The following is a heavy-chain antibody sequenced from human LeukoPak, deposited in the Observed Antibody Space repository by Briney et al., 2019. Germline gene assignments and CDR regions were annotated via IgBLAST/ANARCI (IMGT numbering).Heavy chain of an antibody. Sequence: GGALKISCKGSGYSFTSYWIGWVRRMPGKGVEWMGIIYPADSHTRYSPSFQGPLTISPDKSISTAYLQWSSLKASDPAMYYCARHLTPWLLLGVYFDYWGQGTLVTVSS. CDR2: IYPADSHT. CDR1: GYSFTSYW. J-gene: IGHJ4*02. V-gene: IGHV5-51*01. D-gene: IGHD2-15*01. CDR3: ARHLTPWLLLGVYFDY.